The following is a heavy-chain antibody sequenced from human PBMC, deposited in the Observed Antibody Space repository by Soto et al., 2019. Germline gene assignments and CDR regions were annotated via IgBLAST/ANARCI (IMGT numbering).Heavy chain of an antibody. D-gene: IGHD6-13*01. J-gene: IGHJ4*02. Sequence: VGSLRLSCAASGFTFSSYAMHWVRQAPGKGLEWVAVISYDGSNKYYAGSVKGRFTISRDNSKNTLYLQMNSLRAEDTAVYYFSTETYSSSWSPRDCGQGPLVTVSS. V-gene: IGHV3-30-3*01. CDR1: GFTFSSYA. CDR3: STETYSSSWSPRD. CDR2: ISYDGSNK.